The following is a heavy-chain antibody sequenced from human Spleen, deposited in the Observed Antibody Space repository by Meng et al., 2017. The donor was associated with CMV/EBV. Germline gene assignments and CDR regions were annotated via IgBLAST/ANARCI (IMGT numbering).Heavy chain of an antibody. J-gene: IGHJ3*02. CDR3: ARQRGGSYYDAFDI. D-gene: IGHD1-26*01. V-gene: IGHV5-51*01. CDR1: GYSFTSYW. Sequence: KVSCKGSGYSFTSYWIAWVRQMPGKGLEWMGTLYPGDSETRYNPSFQGQVTISADKSISTAYLQWSSLKASDTAMYYCARQRGGSYYDAFDIWGQGTMVTVSS. CDR2: LYPGDSET.